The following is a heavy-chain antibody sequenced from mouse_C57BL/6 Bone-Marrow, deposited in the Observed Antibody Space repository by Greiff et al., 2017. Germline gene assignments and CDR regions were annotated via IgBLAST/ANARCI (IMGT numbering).Heavy chain of an antibody. CDR1: GYSITSGYY. CDR2: ISYDGST. Sequence: DVQLVESGPGLVKPSPSLSLTCSVSGYSITSGYYWNWIRQFPGNKLEWMGYISYDGSTNYNPSLKNRISITRDPSSNQFFLKLSSGTTEDAAADYCARGGSSSPFDVWGTGTTVTVSS. D-gene: IGHD1-3*01. J-gene: IGHJ1*03. V-gene: IGHV3-6*01. CDR3: ARGGSSSPFDV.